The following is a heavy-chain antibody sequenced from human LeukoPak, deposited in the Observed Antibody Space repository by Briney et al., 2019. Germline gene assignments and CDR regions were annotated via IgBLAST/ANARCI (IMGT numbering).Heavy chain of an antibody. CDR1: GGSISSSSYY. V-gene: IGHV4-39*07. J-gene: IGHJ6*02. D-gene: IGHD2-15*01. CDR3: ARDPYCSGGICYPAPYYGMDV. Sequence: SETLSLTCTVSGGSISSSSYYWGWIRQPPGKGLEWIGSIYYSGSTYYNPSLKSRVTISVDTSKNQFSLKLSSVTAADTAVYYCARDPYCSGGICYPAPYYGMDVWGQGTTVTVSS. CDR2: IYYSGST.